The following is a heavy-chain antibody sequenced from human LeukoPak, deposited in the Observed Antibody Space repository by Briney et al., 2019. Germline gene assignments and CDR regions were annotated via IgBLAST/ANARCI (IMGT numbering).Heavy chain of an antibody. CDR2: INPSGGST. CDR3: ARSRYCSGGSCYYPDY. J-gene: IGHJ4*02. CDR1: GYTFTSYY. D-gene: IGHD2-15*01. V-gene: IGHV1-46*01. Sequence: ASVKVSCKASGYTFTSYYMHWVRQAPGQGLEWMGIINPSGGSTSYAQKFQGRVTMTRDTSTSTVYMELSSLRSEDTAVYHCARSRYCSGGSCYYPDYWGQGTLVTVSS.